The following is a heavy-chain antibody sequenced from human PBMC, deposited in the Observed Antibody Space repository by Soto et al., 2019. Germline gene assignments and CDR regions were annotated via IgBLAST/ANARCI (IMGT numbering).Heavy chain of an antibody. CDR3: ATERLARGVWY. D-gene: IGHD3-16*01. CDR1: GYTYAGRY. CDR2: INAGNGNT. J-gene: IGHJ4*02. V-gene: IGHV1-3*01. Sequence: GASAEASSKDSGYTYAGRYMRCVRQAPGQGLEWMGWINAGNGNTKYSQKFQGRVTMTEDTSTDTAYMELSSLRSEDTAVYYCATERLARGVWYWGQGTLVTVSS.